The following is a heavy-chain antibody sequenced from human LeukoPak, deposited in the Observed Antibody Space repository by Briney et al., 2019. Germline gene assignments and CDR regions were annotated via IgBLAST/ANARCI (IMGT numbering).Heavy chain of an antibody. D-gene: IGHD3-9*01. V-gene: IGHV1-18*04. Sequence: SVNLSFNCSGYSGTSSGISWVRHGPRQGLGLMGLSSAYNGNTNYAQKLQGRVTMTTDTSTSTAYMELRSLRSDDTAVYYCARVREYYDILTGLDAFDIWGQGTMVTVSS. CDR3: ARVREYYDILTGLDAFDI. CDR2: SSAYNGNT. CDR1: GYSGTSSG. J-gene: IGHJ3*02.